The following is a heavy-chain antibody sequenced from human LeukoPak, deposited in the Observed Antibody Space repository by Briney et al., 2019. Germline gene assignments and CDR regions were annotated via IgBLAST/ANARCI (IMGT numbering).Heavy chain of an antibody. CDR2: IIPILGIA. CDR1: GGTFSSYI. J-gene: IGHJ5*02. V-gene: IGHV1-69*04. D-gene: IGHD2-21*02. Sequence: GSSVKVSCKASGGTFSSYIISWVRQAPGQGLEWMGRIIPILGIANYAQKFQGRVTITADKSTSTAYMELSSLRSEDTAVYYCAREAPYCGGDCPEPGFDPWGQGTLVTVSS. CDR3: AREAPYCGGDCPEPGFDP.